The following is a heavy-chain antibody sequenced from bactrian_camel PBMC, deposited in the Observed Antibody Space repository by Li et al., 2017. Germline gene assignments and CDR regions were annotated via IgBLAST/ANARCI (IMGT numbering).Heavy chain of an antibody. Sequence: HVQLVESGGGSVQAGGSLRLSCVVSGYIASRYCMGWFRQAPGKEREGVASLDAYGSTRYADSVKGRFTISKDNVKNTLYLQINSLKPEDTAMYYCAARGPYCYTKLSVRDFTYWGQGTQVTVS. CDR1: GYIASRYC. J-gene: IGHJ6*01. CDR2: LDAYGST. CDR3: AARGPYCYTKLSVRDFTY. V-gene: IGHV3S26*01. D-gene: IGHD2*01.